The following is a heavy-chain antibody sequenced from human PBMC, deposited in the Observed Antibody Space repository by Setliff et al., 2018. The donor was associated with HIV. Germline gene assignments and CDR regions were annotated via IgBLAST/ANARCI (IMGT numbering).Heavy chain of an antibody. J-gene: IGHJ4*02. CDR2: IYGGGTT. CDR1: GFTVSSNY. CDR3: ARWGSGSYERVFDY. Sequence: QPGGSLRLSCAASGFTVSSNYMSWVRQAPGKGLEWVSVIYGGGTTHYADSVKGRFTISRDNANNLVYLQMNSLRVEDTAVYFCARWGSGSYERVFDYWGRGMLVTVSS. V-gene: IGHV3-66*02. D-gene: IGHD1-26*01.